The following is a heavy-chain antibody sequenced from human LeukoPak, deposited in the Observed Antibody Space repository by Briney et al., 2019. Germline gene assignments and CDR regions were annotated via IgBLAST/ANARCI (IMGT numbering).Heavy chain of an antibody. D-gene: IGHD2-2*02. V-gene: IGHV3-30*05. Sequence: PGGSLRLSCAASGFTFSSYSMNWVRQAPGKRLEWVAVISYDGSNKYYADSVKGRFTISRDNSKNTLYLQMNSLRAEDTAVYYCARDPLGYCSSTSCYTSHFDYWGQGTTVTVSS. J-gene: IGHJ4*03. CDR2: ISYDGSNK. CDR1: GFTFSSYS. CDR3: ARDPLGYCSSTSCYTSHFDY.